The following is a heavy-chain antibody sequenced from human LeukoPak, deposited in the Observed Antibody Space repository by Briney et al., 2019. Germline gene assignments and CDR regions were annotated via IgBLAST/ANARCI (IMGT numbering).Heavy chain of an antibody. D-gene: IGHD3-3*01. CDR2: INHSGST. CDR1: GGSFSGYY. CDR3: ARVKGPDFWSGYYMNQYDAFDI. Sequence: SETLSLTCAVYGGSFSGYYWSWIRQPPGKGLEWIGEINHSGSTNYNPSLKSRVTISVDTSKNQFSLKLSSVTAADTAVYYCARVKGPDFWSGYYMNQYDAFDIWGQGTMVTVSS. J-gene: IGHJ3*02. V-gene: IGHV4-34*01.